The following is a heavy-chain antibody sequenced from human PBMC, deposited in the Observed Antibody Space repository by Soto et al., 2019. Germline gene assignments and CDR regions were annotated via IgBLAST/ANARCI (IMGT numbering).Heavy chain of an antibody. J-gene: IGHJ4*02. Sequence: SVKVSCKASGVIFSSYTISWVRQAPGQGLVWMGRIIPILGIANYAKKFQGRVTITADKSMSSAYMELSSLRSADTAVYYCAKLGNSPDYWGQGTPVTVSS. CDR2: IIPILGIA. V-gene: IGHV1-69*02. CDR3: AKLGNSPDY. D-gene: IGHD4-4*01. CDR1: GVIFSSYT.